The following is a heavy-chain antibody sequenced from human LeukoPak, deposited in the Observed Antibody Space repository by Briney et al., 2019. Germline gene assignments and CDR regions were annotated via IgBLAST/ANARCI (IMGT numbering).Heavy chain of an antibody. Sequence: PGGSLRLSCAASGFTFSSYSMNWVRQAPGKGLEGVSSISSSSSYIYYADSVKGRFTISRDNAKNSLYLQMNSLRAEDTAVYYCASCGYSGYDLPGRDYYYMDVWGKGTTVTVSS. D-gene: IGHD5-12*01. V-gene: IGHV3-21*01. CDR3: ASCGYSGYDLPGRDYYYMDV. CDR2: ISSSSSYI. J-gene: IGHJ6*03. CDR1: GFTFSSYS.